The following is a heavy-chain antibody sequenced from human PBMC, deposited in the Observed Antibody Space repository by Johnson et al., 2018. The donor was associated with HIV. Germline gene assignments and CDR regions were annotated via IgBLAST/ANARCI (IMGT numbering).Heavy chain of an antibody. CDR3: AKGGVGRDGNRDAFDS. Sequence: QVQLVESGGGVVQPGGSLRLSCAASGFTLSIYGMHWVRQAPGKGLEWVTFIRYDGSNKYYAESVKGRFTISRDNPKNTLYLQMNSRRREETAGYYWAKGGVGRDGNRDAFDSWGQGTMVTVAS. CDR1: GFTLSIYG. CDR2: IRYDGSNK. V-gene: IGHV3-30*02. J-gene: IGHJ3*02. D-gene: IGHD5-24*01.